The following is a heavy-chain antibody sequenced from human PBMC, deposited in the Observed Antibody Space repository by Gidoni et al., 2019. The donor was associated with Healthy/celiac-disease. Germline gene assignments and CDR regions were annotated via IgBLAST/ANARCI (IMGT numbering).Heavy chain of an antibody. J-gene: IGHJ4*02. Sequence: VQLVQSGAEVKKPGAVVKVSCKASEYTFTSYYMHWVRQAPGQGLEWMGILNPSGGSTAYAQKFQGRVTMTRDTSTSTVYMGLSSLRSDDTAVYYCARAGLPIWGQGTLVTVSS. V-gene: IGHV1-46*01. CDR3: ARAGLPI. D-gene: IGHD3-9*01. CDR2: LNPSGGST. CDR1: EYTFTSYY.